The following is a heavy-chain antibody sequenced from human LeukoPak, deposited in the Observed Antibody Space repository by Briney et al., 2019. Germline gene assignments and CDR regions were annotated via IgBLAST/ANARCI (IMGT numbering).Heavy chain of an antibody. V-gene: IGHV3-23*01. J-gene: IGHJ4*02. CDR2: ISGSGGST. CDR1: GFTFSSYW. CDR3: AKTTYYDFWSGYSLDY. D-gene: IGHD3-3*01. Sequence: GGSLRLSCAASGFTFSSYWMHWVRQAPGKGLEWVSAISGSGGSTYYADSVKGRFTISRDNSKNTLYLQMNSLRAEDTAVYYCAKTTYYDFWSGYSLDYWGQGTLVTVSS.